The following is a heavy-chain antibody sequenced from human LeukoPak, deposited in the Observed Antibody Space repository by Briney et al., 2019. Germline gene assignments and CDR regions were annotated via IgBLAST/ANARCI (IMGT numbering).Heavy chain of an antibody. CDR3: AKIPAGQLGY. J-gene: IGHJ4*02. V-gene: IGHV3-23*01. D-gene: IGHD6-13*01. CDR2: ISGNGDNT. CDR1: GFTFSSYA. Sequence: PGGSLRLSCAASGFTFSSYAMSWVRQAPGKGLEWVSAISGNGDNTYYADSVKGRFTISRDNSKNTLYLQMNSLRAEDTAVYYCAKIPAGQLGYWGQGTLVTVSS.